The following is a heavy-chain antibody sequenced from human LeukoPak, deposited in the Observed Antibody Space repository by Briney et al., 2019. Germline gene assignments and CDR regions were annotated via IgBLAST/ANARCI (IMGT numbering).Heavy chain of an antibody. V-gene: IGHV4-39*07. CDR3: ARQVAVVEPTDPNWFDS. D-gene: IGHD2-21*01. Sequence: SETLSLTCTVSGGSTSSDYWNWIRQPPGKGLEWIGSIFYSGTTYYTPSLKSRVTLSLDTSKNHFSLRLTSVTAADTAVYYCARQVAVVEPTDPNWFDSWGQGTLVTVSS. J-gene: IGHJ5*01. CDR1: GGSTSSDY. CDR2: IFYSGTT.